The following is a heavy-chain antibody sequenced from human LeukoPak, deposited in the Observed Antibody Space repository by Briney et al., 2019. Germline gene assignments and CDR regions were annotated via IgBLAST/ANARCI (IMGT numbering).Heavy chain of an antibody. Sequence: GASVKVSCKGSGYTFSVYYMHWVRQAPGQGLEWMGWMDPNSGDTIYAPKFQGRVSMTRDTSITTAYMELSSLTFDDSAMYYCATRGGLTPNTLAMWGQGTMVTVSS. D-gene: IGHD2-15*01. CDR3: ATRGGLTPNTLAM. J-gene: IGHJ3*01. CDR2: MDPNSGDT. CDR1: GYTFSVYY. V-gene: IGHV1-2*02.